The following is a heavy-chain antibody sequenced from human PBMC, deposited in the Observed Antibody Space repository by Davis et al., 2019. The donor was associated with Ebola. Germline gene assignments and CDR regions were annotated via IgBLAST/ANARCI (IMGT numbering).Heavy chain of an antibody. CDR2: MNPNSGNT. D-gene: IGHD6-13*01. CDR1: GYTFTSYD. V-gene: IGHV1-8*01. Sequence: ASVKVSCKASGYTFTSYDINWVRQATGQGLEWMGWMNPNSGNTGYAQKFQGRVTMTRNTSISTAYMELSSLRSEDTAVYYCARGSSSWYLVVIATPLGMDVWGQGTTVTVSS. J-gene: IGHJ6*02. CDR3: ARGSSSWYLVVIATPLGMDV.